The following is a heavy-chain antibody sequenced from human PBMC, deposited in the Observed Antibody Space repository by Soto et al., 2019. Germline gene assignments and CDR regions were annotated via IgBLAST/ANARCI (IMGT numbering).Heavy chain of an antibody. CDR3: ARGYHYYDSSGYDKWDAFDI. CDR2: ISSSSSYI. Sequence: EVQLVESGGGLVKPGGSLRLSCAASGFTFSSYSMNWVRQAPGKGLEWVSSISSSSSYIDYADSVKGRFTISRDNAKNSLYLQMNSLRAEDTAVYYCARGYHYYDSSGYDKWDAFDIWGQGPMVTVSS. V-gene: IGHV3-21*01. J-gene: IGHJ3*02. CDR1: GFTFSSYS. D-gene: IGHD3-22*01.